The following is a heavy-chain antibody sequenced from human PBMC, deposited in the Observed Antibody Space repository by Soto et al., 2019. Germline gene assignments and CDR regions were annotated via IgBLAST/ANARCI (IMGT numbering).Heavy chain of an antibody. D-gene: IGHD6-13*01. Sequence: GGSLRLSCAASGFTFSNYALHWVRQAPGKGLEWVAVISDDGSNKYYADSVKGRFTISRDNSKNTLYLQMNSLRAEDTVVYYCARDRFASSWSYFDYWGQGTPVTVS. V-gene: IGHV3-30-3*01. J-gene: IGHJ4*02. CDR1: GFTFSNYA. CDR2: ISDDGSNK. CDR3: ARDRFASSWSYFDY.